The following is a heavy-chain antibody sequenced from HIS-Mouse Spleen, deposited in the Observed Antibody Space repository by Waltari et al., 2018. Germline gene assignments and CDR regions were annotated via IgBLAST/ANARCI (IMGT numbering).Heavy chain of an antibody. D-gene: IGHD3-3*01. CDR3: ARSKLGYYDFW. J-gene: IGHJ4*02. Sequence: QLQLQESGPGLVKPSETLSLTCTVSGGSISSSSYYWGWIRQPPGKGLEWIGSSYYSGGTYYNPSLKSRVTISVDTSKNQFSLKLSSVTAADTAVYYCARSKLGYYDFWGGQGTLVTVSS. CDR1: GGSISSSSYY. CDR2: SYYSGGT. V-gene: IGHV4-39*07.